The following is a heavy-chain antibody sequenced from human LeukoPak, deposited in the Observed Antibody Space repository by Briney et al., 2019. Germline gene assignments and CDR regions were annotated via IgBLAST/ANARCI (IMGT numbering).Heavy chain of an antibody. D-gene: IGHD2-15*01. V-gene: IGHV4-34*01. Sequence: SETLSLTCAVYGGSFSGYYWSWIRQPPGKGLEWIGEINHSGSTNYNPSLKSRVTISVDTSKNQFSLKLSSVTAANTAVYYCARGYCSGGSCHFDYWGQGTLVTVSS. CDR3: ARGYCSGGSCHFDY. CDR1: GGSFSGYY. J-gene: IGHJ4*02. CDR2: INHSGST.